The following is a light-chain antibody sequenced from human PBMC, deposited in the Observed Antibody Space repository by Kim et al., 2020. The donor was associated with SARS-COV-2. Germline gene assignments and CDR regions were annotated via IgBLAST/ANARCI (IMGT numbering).Light chain of an antibody. CDR1: QRIAATN. Sequence: FPREEATLTCRASQRIAATNLAWYQQKPGQAPRLLISGASTRATGIPDRFSGSGSGTDFSLTIDRLEPEDFAVYYCQQYSSFPRTFGQGTKVDIK. CDR3: QQYSSFPRT. V-gene: IGKV3-20*01. CDR2: GAS. J-gene: IGKJ1*01.